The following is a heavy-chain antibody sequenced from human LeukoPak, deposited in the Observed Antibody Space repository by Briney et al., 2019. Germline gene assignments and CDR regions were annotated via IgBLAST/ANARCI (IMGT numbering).Heavy chain of an antibody. CDR3: ARGGHGHTQNDY. CDR2: INPNTGGT. J-gene: IGHJ4*02. CDR1: GYTFTDYH. V-gene: IGHV1-2*02. Sequence: PGASVKVSCKASGYTFTDYHIHWVRQAPGQGLEWMGWINPNTGGTNYAQNFQGRVTMTRDTSITTSYMELSSLLSDETALYYCARGGHGHTQNDYWGQGTLVTVSS. D-gene: IGHD5-24*01.